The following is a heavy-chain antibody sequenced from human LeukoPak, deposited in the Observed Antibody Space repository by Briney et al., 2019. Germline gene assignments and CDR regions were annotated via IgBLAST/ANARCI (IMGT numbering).Heavy chain of an antibody. CDR2: IYYSGST. V-gene: IGHV4-59*01. Sequence: RSSETLSLXCTVSGGSISSYYWSWIRQPPGKELEWIGHIYYSGSTNYNPSLKSRVTISVDTSKNQFSLKLSSVTAADTAVYYCARSEMYYYDSSGYYPKYFQHWGQGTLVTVSS. J-gene: IGHJ1*01. CDR3: ARSEMYYYDSSGYYPKYFQH. CDR1: GGSISSYY. D-gene: IGHD3-22*01.